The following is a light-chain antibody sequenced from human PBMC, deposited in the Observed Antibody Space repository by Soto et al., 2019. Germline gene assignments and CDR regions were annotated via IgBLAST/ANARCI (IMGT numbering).Light chain of an antibody. J-gene: IGKJ1*01. V-gene: IGKV1-5*03. Sequence: DIQMTQSPSTLSASVGDRVTITCRASQTINSYLAWYQQKPGKAPKLLISKASTLQTGVPSRFSGSGSETEFTLTISSLQPDDFATYFCQQYDSYLGTFGQGTKVEIK. CDR1: QTINSY. CDR3: QQYDSYLGT. CDR2: KAS.